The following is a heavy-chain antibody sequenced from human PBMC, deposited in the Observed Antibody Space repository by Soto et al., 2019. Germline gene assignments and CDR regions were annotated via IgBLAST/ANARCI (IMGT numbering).Heavy chain of an antibody. CDR2: IFNTGRT. V-gene: IGHV4-31*03. D-gene: IGHD4-17*01. J-gene: IGHJ4*02. CDR3: ARGPLHGDYVPDKY. Sequence: QVQLQESGPGLVKPSQTLSLTCTVSGGSISSGGYHWSWIRQLPGKGLEWLGYIFNTGRTYYNPSPKLRVSISVDTSKTQFSLKLSSLTAADTTAYYCARGPLHGDYVPDKYWGQGTPVTVSS. CDR1: GGSISSGGYH.